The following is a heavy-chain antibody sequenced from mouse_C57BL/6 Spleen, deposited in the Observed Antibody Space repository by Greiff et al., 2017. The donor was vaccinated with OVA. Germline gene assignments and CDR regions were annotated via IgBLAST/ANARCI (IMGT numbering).Heavy chain of an antibody. CDR2: ISYDGSN. V-gene: IGHV3-6*01. D-gene: IGHD2-3*01. CDR3: ARGVYDGYYVWFAY. Sequence: EESGPGLVKPSQSLSLTCSVTGYSITSGYYWNWIRQFPGNKLEWMGYISYDGSNNYNPSLKNRISITRDTSKNQFFLKLNSVTTEDTATYYCARGVYDGYYVWFAYWGQGTLVTVSA. J-gene: IGHJ3*01. CDR1: GYSITSGYY.